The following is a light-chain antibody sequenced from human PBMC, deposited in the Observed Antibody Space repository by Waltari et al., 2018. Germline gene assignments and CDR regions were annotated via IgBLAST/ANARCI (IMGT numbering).Light chain of an antibody. J-gene: IGKJ4*01. CDR2: TAS. CDR3: QQLNSYPPT. V-gene: IGKV1-9*01. CDR1: QGISNY. Sequence: IQLTQSPSSLSASVGDRVTITCRASQGISNYLAWYQQKSGKAPKLLIYTASTLQSGVPSRFSGRRSRTEFTLTISSLQPEDFATYYCQQLNSYPPTVGGGTKVEIK.